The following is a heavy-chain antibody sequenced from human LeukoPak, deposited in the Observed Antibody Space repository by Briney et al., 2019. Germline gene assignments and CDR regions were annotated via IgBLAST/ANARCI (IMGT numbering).Heavy chain of an antibody. D-gene: IGHD3-10*01. CDR1: GFTFSSYG. CDR3: AKATGSKFGYFDY. CDR2: IWYDGSNK. J-gene: IGHJ4*02. Sequence: GRSLRLSCAASGFTFSSYGMHWVRQAPGKGLEWVAVIWYDGSNKYYADSVKGRFTISRDNSKITLYLQMNSLRAEDTAVYYCAKATGSKFGYFDYWGQGTLVTVSS. V-gene: IGHV3-33*06.